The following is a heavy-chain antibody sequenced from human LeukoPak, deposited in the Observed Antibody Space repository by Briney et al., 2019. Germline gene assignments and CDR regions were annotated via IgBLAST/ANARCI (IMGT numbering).Heavy chain of an antibody. CDR1: GGSISSGGYY. CDR2: IYHSGST. D-gene: IGHD3-10*01. CDR3: ARGPNDYYGSGSYGD. V-gene: IGHV4-30-2*01. J-gene: IGHJ4*02. Sequence: SETLSLTCTVSGGSISSGGYYWSWIRQPPGKGLEWIGYIYHSGSTYYNPSLKSRVTISVDRSKNQFSLKLSSVTAADTAVYYCARGPNDYYGSGSYGDWGQGTLVTVSS.